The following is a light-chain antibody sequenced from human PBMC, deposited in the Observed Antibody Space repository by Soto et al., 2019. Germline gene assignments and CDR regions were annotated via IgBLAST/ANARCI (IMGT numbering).Light chain of an antibody. V-gene: IGKV3-15*01. J-gene: IGKJ1*01. Sequence: EIVLTQSPGTVSLSPGERATLSCRASQSVGRTYLAWYQQKPGQAPRLLIYGASTRATDMPGRFSGRGSGTEFTLTISSLQSEDFAVYYCQQYKKWPRTFGQGTKVDIK. CDR1: QSVGRTY. CDR3: QQYKKWPRT. CDR2: GAS.